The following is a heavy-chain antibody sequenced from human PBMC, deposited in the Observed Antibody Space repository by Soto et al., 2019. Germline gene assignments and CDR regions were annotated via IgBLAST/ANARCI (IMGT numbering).Heavy chain of an antibody. V-gene: IGHV3-74*02. J-gene: IGHJ6*03. CDR3: ARGDCVGGACYSLAGSFYYDMDV. CDR1: GFTFSNYW. CDR2: INSDGSVS. Sequence: EVQLVESGGGLVQPGGSLRLSCAASGFTFSNYWMYWVRQAPGKGLEWVSRINSDGSVSSYADSVKGGLTISRDNVKNSLYLQMDSLRAEDTAVYYCARGDCVGGACYSLAGSFYYDMDVWGKGTTVTVFS. D-gene: IGHD2-15*01.